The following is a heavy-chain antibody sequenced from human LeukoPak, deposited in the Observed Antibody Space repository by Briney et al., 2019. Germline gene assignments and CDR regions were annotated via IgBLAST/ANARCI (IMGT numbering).Heavy chain of an antibody. CDR2: INPNSGGT. J-gene: IGHJ3*02. D-gene: IGHD6-13*01. CDR3: ARSLYSSSWSNAFDI. CDR1: GYTFIGYY. Sequence: ASVKVSCKASGYTFIGYYMHWVRQAPGQGLEWMGWINPNSGGTNYAQKFQGRVTMTRDMSTSTVYMELSSLRSEDTAVYYCARSLYSSSWSNAFDIWGQGTMVTVSS. V-gene: IGHV1-2*02.